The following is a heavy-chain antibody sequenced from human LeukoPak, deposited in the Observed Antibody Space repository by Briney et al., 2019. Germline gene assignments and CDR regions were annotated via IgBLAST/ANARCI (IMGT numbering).Heavy chain of an antibody. D-gene: IGHD1-1*01. CDR1: GGTFSSYA. CDR3: ARDRGTGTPFDY. J-gene: IGHJ4*02. Sequence: ASVKVSCKASGGTFSSYAISWVRQAPGQGLGWMGRIIPILGIANYAQKFQGRVTITADKSTSTAYMELSSLRAEDTAVYYCARDRGTGTPFDYWGQGTLVTVSS. V-gene: IGHV1-69*04. CDR2: IIPILGIA.